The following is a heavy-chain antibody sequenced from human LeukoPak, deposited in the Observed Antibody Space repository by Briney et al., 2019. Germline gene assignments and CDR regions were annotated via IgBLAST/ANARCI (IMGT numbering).Heavy chain of an antibody. CDR2: MYPDDSDT. V-gene: IGHV5-51*01. CDR3: VRLGSGSYPDY. CDR1: GYRFTNYW. D-gene: IGHD1-26*01. Sequence: GESLKISCKGSGYRFTNYWIGWVRQMPGKGLECMGIMYPDDSDTTYSPSFQGQVTISADKSISTAYLQWSSLKASDTAMYYCVRLGSGSYPDYWGQGTLVTVSS. J-gene: IGHJ4*02.